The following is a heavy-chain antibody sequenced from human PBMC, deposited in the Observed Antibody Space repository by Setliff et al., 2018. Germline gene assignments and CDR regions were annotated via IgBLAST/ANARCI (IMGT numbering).Heavy chain of an antibody. J-gene: IGHJ6*03. CDR1: GGSISGTYYY. Sequence: SETLSLTCTVSGGSISGTYYYWSWIRQSAGKALEWIGQIYTSWSTNYNPSLKSRVTISVDTSKNQFSLKLSSVTAADTAVYYCARLSGFQYIDVWGKGTTVTVSS. CDR2: IYTSWST. CDR3: ARLSGFQYIDV. D-gene: IGHD3-3*01. V-gene: IGHV4-61*09.